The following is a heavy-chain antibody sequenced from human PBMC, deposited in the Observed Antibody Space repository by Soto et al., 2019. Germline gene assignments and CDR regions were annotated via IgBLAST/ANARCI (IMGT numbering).Heavy chain of an antibody. CDR3: ARARGAAAGQTVYYYYGMDV. CDR1: GGTFSSYA. V-gene: IGHV1-69*01. Sequence: QVQLVQSGAEVKKPGSSVKVSCKASGGTFSSYAISWVRQAPGQGLEWVGGIIPIFGTANYAQKFQGRVTITADESTSTAYMELSSLRSEDTAVYYCARARGAAAGQTVYYYYGMDVWGQGTTVTVSS. J-gene: IGHJ6*02. D-gene: IGHD6-13*01. CDR2: IIPIFGTA.